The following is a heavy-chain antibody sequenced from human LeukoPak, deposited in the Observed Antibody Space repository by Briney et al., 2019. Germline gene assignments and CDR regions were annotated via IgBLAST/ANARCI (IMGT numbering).Heavy chain of an antibody. CDR3: AKDQGSGWYVVEY. Sequence: PGGSLRLSCAASGFTFSGYSMNWVRQAPGKGLEWVAVISHDGRSKYYGDSVKGRFTISRDNSKNTLYLQMNSLRAEDTAVYYCAKDQGSGWYVVEYWGQGTLVTVSS. D-gene: IGHD6-19*01. V-gene: IGHV3-30*18. CDR2: ISHDGRSK. CDR1: GFTFSGYS. J-gene: IGHJ4*02.